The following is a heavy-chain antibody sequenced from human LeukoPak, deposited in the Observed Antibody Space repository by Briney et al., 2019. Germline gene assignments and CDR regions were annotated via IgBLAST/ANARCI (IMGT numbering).Heavy chain of an antibody. CDR1: GFTFSNAW. Sequence: GGSLRLSCAASGFTFSNAWMSWVRQAPGKGLEWVSVIYSGGTTYYADSVKGRFTISRDNSKNTLYLQMNSLRAEDTAVYYCATKRGYSYGLDYWGQGTLVTVSS. V-gene: IGHV3-53*01. CDR3: ATKRGYSYGLDY. CDR2: IYSGGTT. D-gene: IGHD5-18*01. J-gene: IGHJ4*02.